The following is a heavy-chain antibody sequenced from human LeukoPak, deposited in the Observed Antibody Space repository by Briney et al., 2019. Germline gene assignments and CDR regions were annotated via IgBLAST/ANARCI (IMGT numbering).Heavy chain of an antibody. CDR3: ARSVSGIAVAGSPHFDY. Sequence: SVKVSCKASGGTFSSYAISWVRQTPGQGLEWMGGIIPIFGTANYAQKFQGRVTITADESTSTAYMELSSLRSEDTAVYYCARSVSGIAVAGSPHFDYWGQGTLVTVSS. J-gene: IGHJ4*02. D-gene: IGHD6-19*01. CDR2: IIPIFGTA. V-gene: IGHV1-69*13. CDR1: GGTFSSYA.